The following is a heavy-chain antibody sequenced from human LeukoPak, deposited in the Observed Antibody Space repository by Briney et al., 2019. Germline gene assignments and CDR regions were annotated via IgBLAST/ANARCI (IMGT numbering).Heavy chain of an antibody. CDR2: LSDVGTN. CDR1: GVSISSYY. V-gene: IGHV4-59*01. Sequence: PSETLSLTCAVSGVSISSYYWSWIRQHPGKGLEWIGYLSDVGTNDYNPSLKGRVTISRDTSKNQFSLRLSSVTAADAAVYHCARDSGTTGEVKFDPWGQGTLVTVSS. J-gene: IGHJ5*02. D-gene: IGHD3-10*01. CDR3: ARDSGTTGEVKFDP.